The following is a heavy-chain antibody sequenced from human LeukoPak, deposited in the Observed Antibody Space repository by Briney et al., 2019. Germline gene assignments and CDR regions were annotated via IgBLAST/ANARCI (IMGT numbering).Heavy chain of an antibody. CDR2: IIPIFGTA. Sequence: ASVKVSCKASGGTFSSYAISWVRQAPGQGLEWMGGIIPIFGTANYAQKFQGRVTITADESTSAAYMELSSLRSEDTAVYYCARAFEHYYDSSGYSSYYFDYWGQGTLVTVSS. CDR3: ARAFEHYYDSSGYSSYYFDY. CDR1: GGTFSSYA. D-gene: IGHD3-22*01. V-gene: IGHV1-69*13. J-gene: IGHJ4*02.